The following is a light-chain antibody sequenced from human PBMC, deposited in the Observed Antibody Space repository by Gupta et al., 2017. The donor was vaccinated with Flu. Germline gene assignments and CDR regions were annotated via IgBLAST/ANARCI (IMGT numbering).Light chain of an antibody. CDR3: QQAYSFPLT. CDR2: PAS. V-gene: IGKV1-12*01. J-gene: IGKJ4*01. Sequence: DIQMTQSPSSVSASVGDRVTVTCRASQVIYSQLGWYQQEPGKAPKLLIYPASTLQGGVPSRFSGSGSETDFTLTITSLQPEDAATYYCQQAYSFPLTFGGGSKVEIK. CDR1: QVIYSQ.